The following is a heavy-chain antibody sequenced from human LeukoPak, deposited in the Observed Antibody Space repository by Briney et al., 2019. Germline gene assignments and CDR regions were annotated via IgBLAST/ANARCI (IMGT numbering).Heavy chain of an antibody. CDR1: GYSFTSYW. V-gene: IGHV5-10-1*01. Sequence: GESLRISCKGSGYSFTSYWISWVRQMPGKGLEWMGRIDPSDSYTNYSPSFQGHVTISADKSISTAYLQWSSLKASDTAMYYCARQGSLGDCSGGSCSRSDYWGQGTLVTVSS. J-gene: IGHJ4*02. CDR3: ARQGSLGDCSGGSCSRSDY. D-gene: IGHD2-15*01. CDR2: IDPSDSYT.